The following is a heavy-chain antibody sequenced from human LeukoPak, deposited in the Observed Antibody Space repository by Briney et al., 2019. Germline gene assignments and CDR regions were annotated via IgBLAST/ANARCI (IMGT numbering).Heavy chain of an antibody. V-gene: IGHV5-51*01. J-gene: IGHJ3*02. CDR1: GYSFSSYW. CDR3: ARHLALRDAFNI. Sequence: GESLRISCKGSGYSFSSYWIGWVRHMPGKGLEWMGIIYPGDADTRFSPSFQGQVTISADKSISTASLQWSSLKASDTAMYYCARHLALRDAFNIWGQGTMVTVSS. CDR2: IYPGDADT.